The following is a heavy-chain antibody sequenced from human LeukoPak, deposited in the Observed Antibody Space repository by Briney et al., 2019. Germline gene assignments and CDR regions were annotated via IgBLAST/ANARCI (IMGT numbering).Heavy chain of an antibody. V-gene: IGHV4-34*01. CDR1: GGSFSGYY. Sequence: SETLSLTCAVYGGSFSGYYWSWIRQPPGKGLEWIGEINHSGSTNYNPSLKSRVTILVDTSKNQFSLKLSSVTAADTAVYYCARSPLGGANPDAFDIWGQGTMVTVSS. J-gene: IGHJ3*02. CDR3: ARSPLGGANPDAFDI. CDR2: INHSGST. D-gene: IGHD4/OR15-4a*01.